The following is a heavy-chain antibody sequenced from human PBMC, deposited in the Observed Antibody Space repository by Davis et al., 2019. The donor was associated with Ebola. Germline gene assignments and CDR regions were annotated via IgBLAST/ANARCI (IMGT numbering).Heavy chain of an antibody. J-gene: IGHJ4*02. CDR2: INSSGSYI. CDR1: GFTFSNFN. V-gene: IGHV3-21*01. CDR3: ARFDHGFDS. D-gene: IGHD4-17*01. Sequence: GGSLRLSCAASGFTFSNFNLNWVRQTPEKGLEWVSSINSSGSYIYYADSLKGRFTISRDDAKNPVYLHMNSLRVEDTAVYYCARFDHGFDSWGQGALVTVSS.